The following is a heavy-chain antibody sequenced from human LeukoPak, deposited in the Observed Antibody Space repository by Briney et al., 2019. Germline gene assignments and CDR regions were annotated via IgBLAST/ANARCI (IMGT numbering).Heavy chain of an antibody. Sequence: SETLSLTRTVSGDSKSYHKWNWIRQSAGKGLEWIGYIYQSGRTNYNPSLKSRVTISVDTSKNQFSLQLRSVTAADTAVYYCANEWSAFDFWGQGTMVTVSS. V-gene: IGHV4-59*11. CDR2: IYQSGRT. CDR1: GDSKSYHK. D-gene: IGHD3-3*01. J-gene: IGHJ3*01. CDR3: ANEWSAFDF.